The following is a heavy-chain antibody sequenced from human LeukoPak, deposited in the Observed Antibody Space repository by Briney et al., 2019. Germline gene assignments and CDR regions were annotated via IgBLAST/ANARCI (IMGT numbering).Heavy chain of an antibody. D-gene: IGHD3-16*01. Sequence: GGSLRLSCAASGFIFSSYWMTWVRQAPGKGLEWVANIKQHGNEKYYVDSVKGRFTISRDNAKNSLHLQMNSLRAEDTAVYYCARVRGGYYFDCWGQGTLVTVSS. CDR2: IKQHGNEK. J-gene: IGHJ4*02. V-gene: IGHV3-7*05. CDR3: ARVRGGYYFDC. CDR1: GFIFSSYW.